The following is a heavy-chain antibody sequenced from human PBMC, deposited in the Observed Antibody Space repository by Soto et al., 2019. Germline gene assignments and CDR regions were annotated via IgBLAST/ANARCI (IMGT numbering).Heavy chain of an antibody. CDR2: ISSSSSYI. V-gene: IGHV3-21*05. D-gene: IGHD6-6*01. Sequence: PGGSLRLSCAASGFTFSSYEMNWVRQAPGKGLEWVSYISSSSSYIYYADSVKGRFTISRDNAKNSLYLQMNSLRAEDTAVYYCARDPTRIAARLDGLGWFDPWGQGTLVTVSS. J-gene: IGHJ5*02. CDR3: ARDPTRIAARLDGLGWFDP. CDR1: GFTFSSYE.